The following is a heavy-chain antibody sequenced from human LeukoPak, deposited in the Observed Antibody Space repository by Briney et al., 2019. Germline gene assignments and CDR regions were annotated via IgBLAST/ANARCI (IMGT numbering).Heavy chain of an antibody. CDR2: ISSNGGST. V-gene: IGHV3-64*01. CDR1: GFTFSSYA. J-gene: IGHJ3*02. CDR3: ARAGYPGAFDI. D-gene: IGHD5-18*01. Sequence: PGGSLRLSCAASGFTFSSYAMHWVRQAPGKGLEYVSAISSNGGSTYYANSVKGRFTISRDNSKNTLYLQMGSLRAEDMAVYYCARAGYPGAFDIWGQGTMVTVSS.